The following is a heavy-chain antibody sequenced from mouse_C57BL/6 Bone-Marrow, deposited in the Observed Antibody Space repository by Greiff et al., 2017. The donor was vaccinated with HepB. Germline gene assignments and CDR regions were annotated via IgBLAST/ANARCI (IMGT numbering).Heavy chain of an antibody. CDR1: GFSFTSYG. V-gene: IGHV2-5*01. J-gene: IGHJ1*03. CDR3: AISTIVTSDWYFDV. Sequence: QVQLQQSGPGLVQPSQSLSITCTVSGFSFTSYGVHWVRQSPGKGLEWLGVIWRGGSTDYNAAFMSRLSITKDNSKSQVFFKMNSLQADDTAIYYCAISTIVTSDWYFDVWGTGTTVTVSS. CDR2: IWRGGST. D-gene: IGHD2-5*01.